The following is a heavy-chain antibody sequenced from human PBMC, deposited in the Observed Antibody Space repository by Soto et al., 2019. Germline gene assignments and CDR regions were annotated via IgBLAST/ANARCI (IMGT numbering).Heavy chain of an antibody. D-gene: IGHD1-1*01. CDR1: GFSLTTPGLG. Sequence: QITLEHSGPTLVKPTQTLTLTCTVSGFSLTTPGLGVGWIRQPPGKALEWLTLVYWHDDKRYSSSLRDRLTIARDTSKNQVVLSMTNMDPEDSATYYCVRLMSTDTTGYFDYWGQGIVVTVSS. CDR2: VYWHDDK. V-gene: IGHV2-5*01. J-gene: IGHJ4*02. CDR3: VRLMSTDTTGYFDY.